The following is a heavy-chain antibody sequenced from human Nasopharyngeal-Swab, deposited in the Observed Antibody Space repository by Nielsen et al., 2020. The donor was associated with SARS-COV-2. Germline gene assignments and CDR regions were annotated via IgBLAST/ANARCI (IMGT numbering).Heavy chain of an antibody. CDR1: GFTFSIYT. CDR2: ISSSGDYI. V-gene: IGHV3-21*01. CDR3: TRDTPAMFAY. Sequence: GESLKISCVASGFTFSIYTMNWVRQAPGKGLEWVSAISSSGDYIYHAASVKGRFTISRDNAKNSLYLQMNSLRAEDTAVYYCTRDTPAMFAYWGQGTLVTVSS. J-gene: IGHJ4*02.